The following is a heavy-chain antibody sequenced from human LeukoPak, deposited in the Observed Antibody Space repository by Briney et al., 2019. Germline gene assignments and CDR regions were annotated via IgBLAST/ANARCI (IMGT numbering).Heavy chain of an antibody. J-gene: IGHJ4*02. V-gene: IGHV3-21*01. CDR2: ISSSSSYI. CDR3: ARALTTLTYEGY. Sequence: GGSLRLSCAASGFTFSSYGMNWVRQAPGKGLEWVSSISSSSSYIYYADSVKGRFTISRDNAKDSLYLQMNSLRAEDTAVYYCARALTTLTYEGYWGQGTLVTVSS. D-gene: IGHD1-1*01. CDR1: GFTFSSYG.